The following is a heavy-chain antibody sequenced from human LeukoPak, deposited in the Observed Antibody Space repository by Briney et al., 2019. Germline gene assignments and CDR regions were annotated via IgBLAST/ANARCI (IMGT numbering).Heavy chain of an antibody. CDR2: ISSSSSYI. CDR3: ARDRVAAAGDTFDI. J-gene: IGHJ3*02. Sequence: GGSLRLSCAASGFPFSSYSMNWVRQAPGKGLEWVSSISSSSSYIYYADSVKGRFTISRDNAKNSLYLQMNSLRAEDTAVYYCARDRVAAAGDTFDIWGQGTMVTVSS. CDR1: GFPFSSYS. D-gene: IGHD6-13*01. V-gene: IGHV3-21*01.